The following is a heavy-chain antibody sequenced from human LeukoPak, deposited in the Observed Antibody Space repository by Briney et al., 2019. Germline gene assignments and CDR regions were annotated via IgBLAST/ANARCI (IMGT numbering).Heavy chain of an antibody. V-gene: IGHV1-69*04. CDR2: IIPIFGIA. CDR3: ASQSDIVVVPAATHDAFDI. D-gene: IGHD2-2*01. J-gene: IGHJ3*02. Sequence: SVKVFCKASGGTFSSYGIRWVRQAPGHGLEGVGRIIPIFGIANYAQKFQGRVTITADKSTSTAYMELSSLRSEDTAVYYCASQSDIVVVPAATHDAFDIWGQGTMVTVSS. CDR1: GGTFSSYG.